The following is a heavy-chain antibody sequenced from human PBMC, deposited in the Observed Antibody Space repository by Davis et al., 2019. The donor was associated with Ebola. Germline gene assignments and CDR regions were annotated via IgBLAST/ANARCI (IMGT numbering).Heavy chain of an antibody. J-gene: IGHJ4*02. D-gene: IGHD4-17*01. CDR3: ARTPYGDYSGNFDY. CDR1: GGSISSYY. Sequence: PSETLSLTCTVSGGSISSYYWSWIRQPPGKGLEWIGYIYYSGSTNYNPSLKSRVTISVDTSKNQFSLKLSSVTAADTAVYYCARTPYGDYSGNFDYWGQGTLVTVSS. V-gene: IGHV4-59*01. CDR2: IYYSGST.